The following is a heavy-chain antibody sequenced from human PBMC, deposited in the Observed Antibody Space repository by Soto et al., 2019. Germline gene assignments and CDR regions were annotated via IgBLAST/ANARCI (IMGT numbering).Heavy chain of an antibody. D-gene: IGHD6-13*01. Sequence: QVQLVQSGAEVKKPGASVKVSCKASGYSFTSYGISWVRQAPGQGLEWMGWISAYNGNKKYAQKLQGRVTMTTDTSTSTAYMELRSVRSDDKAGYYCARDLGQQLVDYWGQGTLVTVSS. CDR1: GYSFTSYG. CDR2: ISAYNGNK. V-gene: IGHV1-18*01. CDR3: ARDLGQQLVDY. J-gene: IGHJ4*02.